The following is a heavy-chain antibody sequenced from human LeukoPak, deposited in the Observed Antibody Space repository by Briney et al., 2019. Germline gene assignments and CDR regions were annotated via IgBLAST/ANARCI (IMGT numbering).Heavy chain of an antibody. J-gene: IGHJ6*02. CDR2: ISGGGNT. Sequence: GGSLRLSCVASGFTGSSNYMSWVRQAPGKGLEWVSIISGGGNTYYADSVKDRFTISRDNSKSTLYLQMKSLRAEDTAVYYCGSRAKAYYYGLDVWGQGTTVTVSS. CDR3: GSRAKAYYYGLDV. CDR1: GFTGSSNY. V-gene: IGHV3-66*01. D-gene: IGHD1-26*01.